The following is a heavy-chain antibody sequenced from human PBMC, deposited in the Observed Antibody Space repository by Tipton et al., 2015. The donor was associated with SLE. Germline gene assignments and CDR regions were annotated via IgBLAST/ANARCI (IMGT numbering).Heavy chain of an antibody. Sequence: TLSLTCTVSGSSISSGEHYWSWLRQPPGKGLEWIGYIDYNEITDYNPSLRSRITISADTSKDQFSLKLSSVTAADTAVYYCVRDLDDSNNAFDIWGQGTKVTVSS. CDR1: GSSISSGEHY. CDR3: VRDLDDSNNAFDI. V-gene: IGHV4-30-4*01. D-gene: IGHD4-11*01. CDR2: IDYNEIT. J-gene: IGHJ3*02.